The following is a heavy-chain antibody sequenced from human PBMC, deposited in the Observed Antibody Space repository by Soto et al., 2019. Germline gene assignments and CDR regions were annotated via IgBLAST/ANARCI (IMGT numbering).Heavy chain of an antibody. CDR3: ARQVVYGVIDDGHNHFDP. V-gene: IGHV4-39*01. CDR1: GGSIGGSSYY. J-gene: IGHJ5*02. Sequence: PSETLSLTCTVSGGSIGGSSYYWGWIRQSPGEGLEWIGSIYYNGKTYDNPSLISRVTITVDTSKNQFSLNLRSVTAADTAVYYCARQVVYGVIDDGHNHFDPWRRATLLTVS. CDR2: IYYNGKT. D-gene: IGHD3-3*01.